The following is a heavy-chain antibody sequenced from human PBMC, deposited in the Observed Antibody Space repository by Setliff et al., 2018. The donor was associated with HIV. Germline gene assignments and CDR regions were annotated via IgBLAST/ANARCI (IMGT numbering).Heavy chain of an antibody. V-gene: IGHV1-69*05. J-gene: IGHJ3*01. CDR3: ATEGAGGSYQRASALDL. D-gene: IGHD1-26*01. CDR2: MMTIFSTT. CDR1: AGSYSIFA. Sequence: ASVKVSCKSSAGSYSIFAINWVRQAPGQGLEWMGGMMTIFSTTNYARKFRGRVTITTDESTGTAYMELSNLRSEDTAVYYCATEGAGGSYQRASALDLWGQGTMVTVSS.